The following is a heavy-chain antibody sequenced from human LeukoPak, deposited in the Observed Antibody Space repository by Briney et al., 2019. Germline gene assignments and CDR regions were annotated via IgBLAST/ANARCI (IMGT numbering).Heavy chain of an antibody. D-gene: IGHD6-13*01. CDR2: INHSGST. Sequence: GSLRLSCAASGFTFSSHGMNWVRQPPGKGLEWIGEINHSGSTNYNPSLKSRVTISLDTSKSQFSLKVRYVTAADTAVYYCARDNSGYSSRWGQGTLVTVSS. CDR1: GFTFSSHG. J-gene: IGHJ4*02. CDR3: ARDNSGYSSR. V-gene: IGHV4-34*01.